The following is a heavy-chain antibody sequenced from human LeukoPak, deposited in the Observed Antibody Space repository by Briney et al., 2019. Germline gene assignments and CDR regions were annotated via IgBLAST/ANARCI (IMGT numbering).Heavy chain of an antibody. Sequence: GASVKVSCKASGYTFTGYFMHWVRRAPGQGLEWMGWINPYSGDTNYAQKFQGRVTMTRDTSISTAFMELSRLRSDDTAVYYCARGKDHYYDSSGYPDYYYYTMDVWGQGTTVTVSS. CDR2: INPYSGDT. CDR1: GYTFTGYF. V-gene: IGHV1-2*02. D-gene: IGHD3-22*01. J-gene: IGHJ6*02. CDR3: ARGKDHYYDSSGYPDYYYYTMDV.